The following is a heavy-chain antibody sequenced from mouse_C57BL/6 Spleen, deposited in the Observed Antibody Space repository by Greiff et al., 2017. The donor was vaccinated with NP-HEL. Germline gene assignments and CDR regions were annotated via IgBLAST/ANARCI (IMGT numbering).Heavy chain of an antibody. Sequence: VQLQQSGAELVKPGASVKLSCKASGYTFTSYWMQWVKQRPGQGLEWIGEIDPSDSYTNYNQKFKGKATLTVDTSSSTAYMQLSSLTSEDSAVYYCARRALIFYYAMDYWGQGTSVTVSS. CDR1: GYTFTSYW. J-gene: IGHJ4*01. CDR3: ARRALIFYYAMDY. D-gene: IGHD3-3*01. V-gene: IGHV1-50*01. CDR2: IDPSDSYT.